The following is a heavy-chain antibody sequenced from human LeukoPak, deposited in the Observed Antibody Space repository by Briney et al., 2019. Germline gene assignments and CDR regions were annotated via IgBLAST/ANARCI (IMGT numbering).Heavy chain of an antibody. CDR2: INPSGGST. CDR1: GYTFTSYY. J-gene: IGHJ4*02. V-gene: IGHV1-46*01. CDR3: AREYCSGGSCYQGGYFDY. Sequence: ASVKVSCKASGYTFTSYYMHWVRQAPGQGLEWMGIINPSGGSTSYAQTSQGRVNMTRDTSTSTVYMELSSLRSEDTAVYYCAREYCSGGSCYQGGYFDYWGQGTLVTVSS. D-gene: IGHD2-15*01.